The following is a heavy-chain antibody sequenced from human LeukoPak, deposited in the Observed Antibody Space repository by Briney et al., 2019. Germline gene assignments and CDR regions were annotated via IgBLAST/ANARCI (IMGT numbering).Heavy chain of an antibody. CDR3: ATYLQWELPIRY. Sequence: SETLSLTCTVSGGSISSYYWSWIRQPPGKGLEWIGYIYYSGSTNYNPSLKSRVTISVDTSKNQFSLKLSSVTAADTAVYYCATYLQWELPIRYWGQGTLVTVSS. CDR1: GGSISSYY. CDR2: IYYSGST. V-gene: IGHV4-59*12. D-gene: IGHD1-26*01. J-gene: IGHJ4*02.